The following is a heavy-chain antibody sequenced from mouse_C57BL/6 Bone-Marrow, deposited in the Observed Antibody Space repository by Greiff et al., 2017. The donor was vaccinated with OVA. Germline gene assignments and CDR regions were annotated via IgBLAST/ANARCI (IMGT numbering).Heavy chain of an antibody. CDR2: ISDGGSYT. CDR1: GFTFSSYA. V-gene: IGHV5-4*01. J-gene: IGHJ2*01. D-gene: IGHD2-10*02. CDR3: ARDQSGNGFDY. Sequence: EVKLMESGGGLVKPGGSLKLSCAASGFTFSSYAMSWVRQTPEKRLEWVATISDGGSYTYYPDNVKGRFTITIDKAKNNLYLQMSQLKSEDTAMYYCARDQSGNGFDYWGRGTTLTVSS.